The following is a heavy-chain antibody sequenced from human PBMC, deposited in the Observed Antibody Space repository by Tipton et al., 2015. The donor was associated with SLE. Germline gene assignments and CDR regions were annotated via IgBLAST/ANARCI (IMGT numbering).Heavy chain of an antibody. V-gene: IGHV4-31*03. D-gene: IGHD4-11*01. Sequence: TLSLTCSVSANSLSGGYSWGWIRQHPGKGLEWIGNVYYSGNTNYNPSLRSRVTISVDTSKNQFSLELTSVTAADTAVYYCVREDDSSYGNWFDPWGQGTLVTVSS. CDR2: VYYSGNT. CDR1: ANSLSGGYS. J-gene: IGHJ5*02. CDR3: VREDDSSYGNWFDP.